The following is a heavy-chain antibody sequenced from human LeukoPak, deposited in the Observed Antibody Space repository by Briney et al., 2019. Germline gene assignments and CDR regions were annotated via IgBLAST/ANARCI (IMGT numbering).Heavy chain of an antibody. CDR2: IYYSGST. J-gene: IGHJ6*03. CDR1: GGSISSSSYY. D-gene: IGHD6-19*01. CDR3: ARADSGVWTHSSGWFQNYYYYYMDV. V-gene: IGHV4-39*07. Sequence: PSETLSLTCTVSGGSISSSSYYWGWIRQPPGKGLEWIGSIYYSGSTYYNPSLKSRVTISVDTSKNQFSLKLSSVTAADTAVYYCARADSGVWTHSSGWFQNYYYYYMDVWGKGTTVTVSS.